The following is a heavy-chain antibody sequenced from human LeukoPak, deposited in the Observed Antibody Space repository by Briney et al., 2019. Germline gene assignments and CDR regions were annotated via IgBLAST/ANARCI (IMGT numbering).Heavy chain of an antibody. CDR1: VGSISPYY. V-gene: IGHV4-59*01. Sequence: SETLSLTCTVSVGSISPYYWNWIRQPPGKGLEWIGYIYYSGSTTYNPSLKSRVTMSVDTAKNQFSLKLRSVTAADTAVYFCARGDFCSKSNCYLRPMDVWGKGTTVTVSS. D-gene: IGHD3-3*01. CDR2: IYYSGST. CDR3: ARGDFCSKSNCYLRPMDV. J-gene: IGHJ6*03.